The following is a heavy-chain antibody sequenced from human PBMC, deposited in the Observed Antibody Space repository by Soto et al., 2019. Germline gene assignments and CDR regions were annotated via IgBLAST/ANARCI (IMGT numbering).Heavy chain of an antibody. CDR2: INSDGSST. CDR1: GFTFSSYW. CDR3: ARDGSFIAAAGINWFDP. V-gene: IGHV3-74*01. J-gene: IGHJ5*02. Sequence: LRLSCAASGFTFSSYWMHWVRQAPGKGLVWVSRINSDGSSTSYADSVKGRFTISRDNAKNTLYLQMNSLRAEDTAVYYCARDGSFIAAAGINWFDPWGQGTLVTVSS. D-gene: IGHD6-13*01.